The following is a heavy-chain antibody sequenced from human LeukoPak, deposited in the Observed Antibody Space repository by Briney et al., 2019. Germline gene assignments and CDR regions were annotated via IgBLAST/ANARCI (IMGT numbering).Heavy chain of an antibody. CDR3: ARDRDRGYCSSTSCYRWEYYYYMDV. Sequence: ASVKVSCKASGGTFSSYAISWVRQAPGQGLEWMGGIIPIFGTANYTQKFQGRVTITTDESTSTAYMELSSLRSEDTAVYYCARDRDRGYCSSTSCYRWEYYYYMDVWGKGTTVTVSS. D-gene: IGHD2-2*01. V-gene: IGHV1-69*05. CDR2: IIPIFGTA. J-gene: IGHJ6*03. CDR1: GGTFSSYA.